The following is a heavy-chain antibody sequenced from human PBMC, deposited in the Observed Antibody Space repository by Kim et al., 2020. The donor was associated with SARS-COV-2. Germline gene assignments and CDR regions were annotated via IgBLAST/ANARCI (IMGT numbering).Heavy chain of an antibody. J-gene: IGHJ3*02. CDR3: ARDWGGGSGSYYRALDI. Sequence: SETLSLTCTVSGGSISSGNHYWSWIRQHPGKGLEWIGYIYNTGSAYYNPSFESRTTISVDTSKNQFSLNLNSVTAADTAVYYCARDWGGGSGSYYRALDIWGQGKMVTVSS. CDR1: GGSISSGNHY. V-gene: IGHV4-31*03. D-gene: IGHD3-10*01. CDR2: IYNTGSA.